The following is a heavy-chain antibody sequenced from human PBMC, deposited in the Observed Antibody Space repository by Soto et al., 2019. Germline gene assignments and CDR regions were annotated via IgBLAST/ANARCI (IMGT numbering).Heavy chain of an antibody. CDR2: IYHSGVT. CDR3: ARDLHYYDSSGYHWEAPFDY. V-gene: IGHV4-38-2*02. J-gene: IGHJ4*02. Sequence: SETLSRTGPVAGYSITSGYHLVWIRQPPGNGLDWIGSIYHSGVTHYDPSLKSRVTISLDRSKNQFSLNLRSVTAADTAVYYCARDLHYYDSSGYHWEAPFDYWGQGTRVTVSS. D-gene: IGHD3-22*01. CDR1: GYSITSGYH.